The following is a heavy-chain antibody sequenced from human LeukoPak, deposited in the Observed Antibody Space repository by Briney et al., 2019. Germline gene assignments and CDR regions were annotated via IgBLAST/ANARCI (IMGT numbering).Heavy chain of an antibody. CDR1: GFTFSSYA. J-gene: IGHJ4*02. V-gene: IGHV3-7*01. Sequence: GGSLRLSCAASGFTFSSYAMSWVRQAPGKGLEWVANIKQDGSEKYYVDSVKGRFTIFRDNAKNSLYLQMNSLRAEDTAVYYCARDLGYCSSTSCSKGSLFDYWGQGTLVTVSS. CDR3: ARDLGYCSSTSCSKGSLFDY. CDR2: IKQDGSEK. D-gene: IGHD2-2*01.